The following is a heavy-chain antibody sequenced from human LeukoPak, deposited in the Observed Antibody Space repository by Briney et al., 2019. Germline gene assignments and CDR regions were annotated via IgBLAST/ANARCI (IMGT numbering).Heavy chain of an antibody. CDR2: INTDASTT. Sequence: PGGSLRLSCAASGFTFSDYWMHWVRQVPGKGLVWVSRINTDASTTNYADSVKGRFTISRDNAKNSLYLQMNSLRAEDTAVYYCARARHGIAVAGPLDYWGQGTLVTVSS. J-gene: IGHJ4*02. V-gene: IGHV3-74*01. CDR3: ARARHGIAVAGPLDY. D-gene: IGHD6-19*01. CDR1: GFTFSDYW.